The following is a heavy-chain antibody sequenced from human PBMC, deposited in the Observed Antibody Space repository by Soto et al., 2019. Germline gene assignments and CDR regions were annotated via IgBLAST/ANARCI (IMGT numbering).Heavy chain of an antibody. CDR1: GYTFTSYY. V-gene: IGHV1-46*01. Sequence: ASVKVSCKASGYTFTSYYMHWVRQAPGQGLEWMGIINPSGGSTSYAQKFQGRVTMTRDTSTSTVYMELSSLRSEDTAVYYCARDPHLLRYFYWKFDYWGQGTLVTVSS. CDR3: ARDPHLLRYFYWKFDY. D-gene: IGHD3-9*01. CDR2: INPSGGST. J-gene: IGHJ4*02.